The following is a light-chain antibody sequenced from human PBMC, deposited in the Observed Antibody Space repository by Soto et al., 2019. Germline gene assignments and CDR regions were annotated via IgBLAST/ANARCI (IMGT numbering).Light chain of an antibody. CDR2: GAS. CDR1: QSLSGTY. V-gene: IGKV3-20*01. Sequence: EIVLTQSPGTLSLSPGERATLSCRASQSLSGTYLAWYQQKPGQAPRLLMYGASSRATGIPDRFSGSGSETDFTLTISRLEPEDFAVYYCQQYDRSPLTFGGGTRVEIK. CDR3: QQYDRSPLT. J-gene: IGKJ4*01.